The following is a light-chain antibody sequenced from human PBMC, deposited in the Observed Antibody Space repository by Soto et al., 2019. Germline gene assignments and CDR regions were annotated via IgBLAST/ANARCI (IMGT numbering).Light chain of an antibody. Sequence: IVLTQSAGTVSLSTGERATLSCRASQSVTGSYLAWYHQKRCQAPRHLLYGASSRATGIPARFSRSGSGTDFTLGVSRLEPDGCAVYYWRQYGRLPRFGHVIKVDI. CDR1: QSVTGSY. CDR2: GAS. V-gene: IGKV3-20*01. J-gene: IGKJ3*01. CDR3: RQYGRLPR.